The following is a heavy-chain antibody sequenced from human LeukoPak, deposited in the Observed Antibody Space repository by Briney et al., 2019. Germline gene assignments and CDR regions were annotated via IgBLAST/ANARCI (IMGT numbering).Heavy chain of an antibody. J-gene: IGHJ4*02. Sequence: SETLSLTFTVSGGSINSSTYYWGWIRQPPGKGLEWIGSIYYSGSTYYNPSLKSRVAISVDTSKKQFSLKLSSVTAADTAVYSCARPGIAAAGSDYWGQGTLVTVSS. CDR3: ARPGIAAAGSDY. V-gene: IGHV4-39*07. CDR1: GGSINSSTYY. D-gene: IGHD6-13*01. CDR2: IYYSGST.